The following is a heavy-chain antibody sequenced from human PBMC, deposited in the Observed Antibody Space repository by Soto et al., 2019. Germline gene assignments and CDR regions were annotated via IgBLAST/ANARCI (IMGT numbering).Heavy chain of an antibody. Sequence: ASVKVSCKASGYTYTSYYMHWVRQAPGQGLEWMGIINPSGGSTSYAQKFQGRVTMTRDTSTSTVYMELSSLRSEDTAVYYCARDYDSSGYDYYYGMDVWGQGTTVTVSS. D-gene: IGHD3-22*01. V-gene: IGHV1-46*01. CDR2: INPSGGST. CDR3: ARDYDSSGYDYYYGMDV. J-gene: IGHJ6*02. CDR1: GYTYTSYY.